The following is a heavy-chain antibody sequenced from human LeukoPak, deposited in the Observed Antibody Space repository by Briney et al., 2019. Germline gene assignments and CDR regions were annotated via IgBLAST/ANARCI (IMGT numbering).Heavy chain of an antibody. Sequence: SETLSLTCAVYGGSFSGYYWSWIRQPPGKGLEWIGEINHSGSTYYNPSLKSRVTISVDTSKNQFSLKLSSVAAADTAVYYCARTPYSSGWYHWYFDLWGRGTLVTVSS. CDR2: INHSGST. J-gene: IGHJ2*01. D-gene: IGHD6-19*01. V-gene: IGHV4-34*01. CDR1: GGSFSGYY. CDR3: ARTPYSSGWYHWYFDL.